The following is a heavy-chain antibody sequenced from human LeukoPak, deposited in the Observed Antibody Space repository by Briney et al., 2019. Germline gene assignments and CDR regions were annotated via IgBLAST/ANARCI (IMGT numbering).Heavy chain of an antibody. D-gene: IGHD1-14*01. V-gene: IGHV3-23*01. CDR3: ATSTTSFDY. Sequence: GGSLRLSCAASGYAFDTYGMTWARQAPGKGLEWVSSISGSGYNTYYADSVKGRFTISRDNSKNTLYLQTNSLRAEDTAIYYCATSTTSFDYWGQGTLVTVSS. CDR2: ISGSGYNT. CDR1: GYAFDTYG. J-gene: IGHJ4*02.